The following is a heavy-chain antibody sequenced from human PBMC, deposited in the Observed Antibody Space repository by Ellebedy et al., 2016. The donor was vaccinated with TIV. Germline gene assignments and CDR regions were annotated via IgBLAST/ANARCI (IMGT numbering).Heavy chain of an antibody. J-gene: IGHJ5*02. D-gene: IGHD2-15*01. V-gene: IGHV4-34*01. CDR3: ARKYCSGGSCYSPRNWFDP. Sequence: GSLRLSCAASGFSVRSNYMCWVRQAPGKGLEWIGEINHSGSTNYNPSLKSRVTISVDTSKNQFSLKLSSVTAADTAVYYCARKYCSGGSCYSPRNWFDPWGQGTLVTVSS. CDR2: INHSGST. CDR1: GFSVRSNY.